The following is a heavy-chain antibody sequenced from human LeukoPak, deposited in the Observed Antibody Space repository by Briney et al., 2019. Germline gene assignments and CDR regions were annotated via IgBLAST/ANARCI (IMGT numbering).Heavy chain of an antibody. V-gene: IGHV4-59*08. J-gene: IGHJ4*02. CDR1: GGSISSYY. CDR3: ARHDDYGDFRLGY. Sequence: SETLSLTCTVSGGSISSYYWSLIRQPPGKGLEWIGYIHYSGSTNYNPSLKSRVTISVDMSKNQFSLKLSSVTAADTAVYYCARHDDYGDFRLGYWGQGTLVTVSS. CDR2: IHYSGST. D-gene: IGHD4-17*01.